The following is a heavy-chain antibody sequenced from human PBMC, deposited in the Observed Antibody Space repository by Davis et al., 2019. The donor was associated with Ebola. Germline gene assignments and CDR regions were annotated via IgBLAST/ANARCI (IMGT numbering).Heavy chain of an antibody. D-gene: IGHD3-3*01. CDR2: ISYDGSNK. CDR3: ARDLPYYDFWSGYGPSGMDV. CDR1: GFTFSSYG. Sequence: PGGSLGLSCAASGFTFSSYGMHWVRQAPGKGLEWVAVISYDGSNKYYADSVKGRFTISRDNSKNTLYLQMNSLRAEDTAVYYCARDLPYYDFWSGYGPSGMDVWGQGTTVTVSS. V-gene: IGHV3-30*03. J-gene: IGHJ6*02.